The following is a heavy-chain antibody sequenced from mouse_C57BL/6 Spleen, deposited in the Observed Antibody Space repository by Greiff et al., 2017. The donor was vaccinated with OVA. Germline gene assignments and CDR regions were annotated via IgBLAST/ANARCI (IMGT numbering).Heavy chain of an antibody. Sequence: EVKLVESGPGLVKPSQSLSLTCSVTGYSITSGYYWNWIRQFPGNKLEWMGYISYDGSNNYNPSLKNRISITRDTSKNQFFLKLNSVTTEDTATYYCARSYGNFWYFDVWGTGTTVTVSS. CDR2: ISYDGSN. CDR3: ARSYGNFWYFDV. J-gene: IGHJ1*03. CDR1: GYSITSGYY. V-gene: IGHV3-6*01. D-gene: IGHD2-1*01.